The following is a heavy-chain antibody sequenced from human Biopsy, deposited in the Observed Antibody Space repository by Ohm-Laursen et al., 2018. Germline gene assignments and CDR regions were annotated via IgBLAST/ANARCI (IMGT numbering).Heavy chain of an antibody. Sequence: SLRLSCTASGFTFSGYGMHWVRQAPGKGLEWVAVIWYDGTDKFYADSVKGRFTISRDNSKNTLYLHMNSLRAADTAVYYCARDRYYGSENYFSHYNMDVWGQGTTVTVPS. CDR2: IWYDGTDK. V-gene: IGHV3-33*01. D-gene: IGHD3-10*01. J-gene: IGHJ6*03. CDR1: GFTFSGYG. CDR3: ARDRYYGSENYFSHYNMDV.